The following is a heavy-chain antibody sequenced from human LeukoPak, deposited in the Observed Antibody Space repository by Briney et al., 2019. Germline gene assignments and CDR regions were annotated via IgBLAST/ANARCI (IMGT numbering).Heavy chain of an antibody. V-gene: IGHV4-34*01. CDR2: INHSGST. CDR1: GGSFSGYY. Sequence: SETLSLTCAVYGGSFSGYYWSWIRQPPGKGLEWIGEINHSGSTNYNASLKSRVTISVDTSKNQFSLKLSSVAAADTAVYYCAREEDCSGGICYLGNAFDIWGQGTMVTVSS. CDR3: AREEDCSGGICYLGNAFDI. D-gene: IGHD2-15*01. J-gene: IGHJ3*02.